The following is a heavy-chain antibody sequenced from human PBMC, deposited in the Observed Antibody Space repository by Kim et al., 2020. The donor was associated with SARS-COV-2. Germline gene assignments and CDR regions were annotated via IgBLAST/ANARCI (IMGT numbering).Heavy chain of an antibody. CDR1: GGSISSYY. CDR3: ARWDYSGSYFDY. J-gene: IGHJ4*02. Sequence: SETLSLTCTVSGGSISSYYWSWIRQPPGKGLEWIGYIYYSGSTNYNPSLKSRVTISVDTSKNQFSLKLSSVTAADTAVYYCARWDYSGSYFDYWGQGTLV. D-gene: IGHD1-26*01. V-gene: IGHV4-59*01. CDR2: IYYSGST.